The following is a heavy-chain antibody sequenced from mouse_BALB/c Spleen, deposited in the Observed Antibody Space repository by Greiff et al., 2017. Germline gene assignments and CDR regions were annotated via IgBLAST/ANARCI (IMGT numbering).Heavy chain of an antibody. D-gene: IGHD2-14*01. Sequence: QVQLQQSGPQLVRPGASVKISCKASGYSFTSYWMHWVKQRPGQGLEWIGMIDPSDSETRLNQKFKDKATLTVDKSSSTAYMQLSSPTSEDSAVYYCARNRYGNAMDYWGQGTSVTVSS. J-gene: IGHJ4*01. CDR1: GYSFTSYW. V-gene: IGHV1S127*01. CDR3: ARNRYGNAMDY. CDR2: IDPSDSET.